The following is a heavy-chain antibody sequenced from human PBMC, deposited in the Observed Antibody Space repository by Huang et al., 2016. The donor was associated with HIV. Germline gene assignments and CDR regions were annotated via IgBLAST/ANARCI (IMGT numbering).Heavy chain of an antibody. D-gene: IGHD2-15*01. J-gene: IGHJ4*03. V-gene: IGHV3-21*01. CDR3: ARGGPVGYFNL. CDR1: GFLFTTFT. CDR2: SSGSGSSI. Sequence: EVQLEESGGALVKPGGSLRLSCAATGFLFTTFTMHWVRQAPGKGLEWVSSSSGSGSSIYYAEAVKGRFTISRDNTKKSLYLQMSSLSVDDTAFYFCARGGPVGYFNLWGHGTLVSVSS.